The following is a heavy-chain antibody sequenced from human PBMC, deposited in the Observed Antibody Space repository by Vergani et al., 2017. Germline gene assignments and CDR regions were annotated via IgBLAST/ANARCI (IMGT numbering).Heavy chain of an antibody. CDR3: ARDPKSYCSGGSCFSVWGAFDI. J-gene: IGHJ3*02. CDR2: ISHSGST. Sequence: QVQLQESGPGLMKPPGTLSLTCAVSGDSFRSNKWWTWVRQSPGQTLEWIGEISHSGSTNYNPSLKGRVTLSLDTSKNQFSLRLSSVTAADTAVYYCARDPKSYCSGGSCFSVWGAFDIWGRGTTVTVSS. V-gene: IGHV4-4*03. CDR1: GDSFRSNKW. D-gene: IGHD2-15*01.